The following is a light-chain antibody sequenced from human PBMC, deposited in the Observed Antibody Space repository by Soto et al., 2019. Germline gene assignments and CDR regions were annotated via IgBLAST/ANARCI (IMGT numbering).Light chain of an antibody. CDR3: QQYYSTPQT. J-gene: IGKJ1*01. CDR2: WAS. CDR1: QSVLYSSNNKNY. Sequence: DIVMTQSPDSLAVSLGERATINCKSSQSVLYSSNNKNYLAWYQQKPGQPPKLLIYWASTRESGVPDRFSGSGSGTDFTRTISSLKAEDVEVYYCQQYYSTPQTFGQGTKVVIK. V-gene: IGKV4-1*01.